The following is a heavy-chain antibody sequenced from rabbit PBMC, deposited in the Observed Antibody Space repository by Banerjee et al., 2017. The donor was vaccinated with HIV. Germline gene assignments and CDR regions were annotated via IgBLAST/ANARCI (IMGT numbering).Heavy chain of an antibody. CDR3: ARNPDYAAYGPLNL. CDR2: IYAGSSGST. Sequence: QSLEESGGDLVKPGASLTLTCTASGFSFSSSYWICWVRQAPGKGLEWIACIYAGSSGSTYYASWAKGRFTISKTSSTTVTLQMTSLTAADTATYFCARNPDYAAYGPLNLWGPGTLVTVS. CDR1: GFSFSSSYW. D-gene: IGHD4-2*01. V-gene: IGHV1S40*01. J-gene: IGHJ4*01.